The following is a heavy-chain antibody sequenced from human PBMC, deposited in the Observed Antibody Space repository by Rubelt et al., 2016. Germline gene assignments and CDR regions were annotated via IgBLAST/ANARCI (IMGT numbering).Heavy chain of an antibody. Sequence: QVQLVQSGAEVKKPGASVKVSCKASGYTFNSYGISWVRQAPGQGLEWMGWISVYNGNTNYAQKLQGIVTRTTDTSTSTADMERRSLRSDDAAVYYCARDSGSPRGGGHDYWGQGTLVTVSS. J-gene: IGHJ4*02. CDR1: GYTFNSYG. CDR3: ARDSGSPRGGGHDY. D-gene: IGHD1-26*01. V-gene: IGHV1-18*01. CDR2: ISVYNGNT.